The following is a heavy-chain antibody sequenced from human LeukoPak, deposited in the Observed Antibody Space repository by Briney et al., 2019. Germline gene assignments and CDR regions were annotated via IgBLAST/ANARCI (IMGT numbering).Heavy chain of an antibody. CDR2: INFTGNTETGTT. J-gene: IGHJ4*02. CDR3: ARAFSGFWEFDF. Sequence: SETLSLTCAVSGASFSGYSWNWIRQLPGAGLEWIAEINFTGNTETGTTSYSPSLKSRVAISADTSTNQLSLHLRSATVADTGVDFCARAFSGFWEFDFWGQGTLVTVSS. D-gene: IGHD3-3*01. V-gene: IGHV4-34*01. CDR1: GASFSGYS.